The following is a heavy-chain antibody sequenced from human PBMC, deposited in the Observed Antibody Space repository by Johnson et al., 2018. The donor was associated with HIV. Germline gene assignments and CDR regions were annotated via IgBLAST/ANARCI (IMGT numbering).Heavy chain of an antibody. J-gene: IGHJ3*02. V-gene: IGHV3-30*03. Sequence: QVQLVESGGGVVRPGGSLRLSCAASGFTFDDYGMHWVRQAPGKGLEWVAVISYDGTYEFYADSVKGRFTISRDNSKSTLYLQMHSLTPEDTAVYYCARGAVSGYVSVDAFHIWGQGTLVTVSS. CDR3: ARGAVSGYVSVDAFHI. CDR2: ISYDGTYE. CDR1: GFTFDDYG. D-gene: IGHD5-12*01.